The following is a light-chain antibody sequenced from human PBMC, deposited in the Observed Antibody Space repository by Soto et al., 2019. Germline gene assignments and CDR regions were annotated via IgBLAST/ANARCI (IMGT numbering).Light chain of an antibody. CDR3: QHYDSSPPYT. V-gene: IGKV3-20*01. CDR2: AAS. Sequence: EIGLTHSPGTLSVSPWEIATLSCRASQSLSSSYLGWYQQKPGQAPRLLIYAASTRATGIPDRFSGSGSATDFTLTISRLEPEDSAVYYCQHYDSSPPYTFGQGTRLEIK. J-gene: IGKJ5*01. CDR1: QSLSSSY.